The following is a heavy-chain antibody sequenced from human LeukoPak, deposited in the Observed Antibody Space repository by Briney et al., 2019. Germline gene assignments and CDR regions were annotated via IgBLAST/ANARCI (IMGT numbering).Heavy chain of an antibody. CDR3: ARGDYGSGSYYSNWFDP. CDR1: GHTFTSYD. D-gene: IGHD3-10*01. CDR2: MNPNSGNT. J-gene: IGHJ5*02. Sequence: GASVKVSCKASGHTFTSYDINWVRQATGQGLEWMGWMNPNSGNTGYAQKFQGRVTMTRNTSISTAYMELSSLRSEDTAVYYCARGDYGSGSYYSNWFDPWGQGTLVTVSS. V-gene: IGHV1-8*01.